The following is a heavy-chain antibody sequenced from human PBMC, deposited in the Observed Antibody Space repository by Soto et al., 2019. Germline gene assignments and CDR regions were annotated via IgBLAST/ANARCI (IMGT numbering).Heavy chain of an antibody. D-gene: IGHD4-17*01. J-gene: IGHJ3*02. CDR2: IYYSGST. CDR3: ASTDYGGRIDI. Sequence: LSLTCTVSGGSIISGGYYWSWIRQHPGKGLEWIGYIYYSGSTYYNPSLKSRVTISVDTSKNQFSLKLSSVTAADTAVYYCASTDYGGRIDIWGQGTMVTVSS. V-gene: IGHV4-31*03. CDR1: GGSIISGGYY.